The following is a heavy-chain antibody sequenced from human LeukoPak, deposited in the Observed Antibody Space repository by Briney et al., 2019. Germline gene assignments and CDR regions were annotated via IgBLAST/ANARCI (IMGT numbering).Heavy chain of an antibody. CDR3: AGAYYYDSSGYPDAFDI. CDR2: IKQDGSEK. D-gene: IGHD3-22*01. Sequence: GGSLRLSCAASGFTFNSYTMNWVRQAPGKGLEWVANIKQDGSEKYYVDSMKGRFTISRDNAKNSLYLQMNSLRAEDTAVYYCAGAYYYDSSGYPDAFDIWGQGTMVTVSS. CDR1: GFTFNSYT. J-gene: IGHJ3*02. V-gene: IGHV3-7*01.